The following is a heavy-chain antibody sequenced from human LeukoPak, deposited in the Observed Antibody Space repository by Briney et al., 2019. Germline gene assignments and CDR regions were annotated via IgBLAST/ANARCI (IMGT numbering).Heavy chain of an antibody. J-gene: IGHJ6*03. CDR2: INPSGGST. V-gene: IGHV1-46*01. Sequence: ASVKVSCKASGYTFTSYYMHWVRQVPGQGLEWMGIINPSGGSTSYAQKFQGRVTMTRDMSTSTVYMELSSLRSEDTAVYYCARGYSGYDLEGDSSSYYYYYMDVWGKGTTVTVSS. D-gene: IGHD5-12*01. CDR1: GYTFTSYY. CDR3: ARGYSGYDLEGDSSSYYYYYMDV.